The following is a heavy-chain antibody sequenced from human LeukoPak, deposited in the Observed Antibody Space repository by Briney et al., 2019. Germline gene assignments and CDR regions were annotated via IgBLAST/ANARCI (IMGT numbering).Heavy chain of an antibody. CDR2: ISGSGGST. V-gene: IGHV3-23*01. CDR1: GFTFSSYA. D-gene: IGHD6-25*01. J-gene: IGHJ4*02. CDR3: AKDRYSSGVDS. Sequence: GGSLRLSCAASGFTFSSYAMSWVRQAPGKGLEWVSAISGSGGSTYYADSVKGRFTISRDNSNNTLYLQMSSLRAEDTAIYYCAKDRYSSGVDSWGQGTLVTVSS.